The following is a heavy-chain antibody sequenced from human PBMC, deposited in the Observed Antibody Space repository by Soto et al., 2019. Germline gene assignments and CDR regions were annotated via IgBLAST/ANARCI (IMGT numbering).Heavy chain of an antibody. CDR1: GGSINSGGYS. D-gene: IGHD3-10*01. CDR3: ARAPITMVRGVIPQLVYFDY. J-gene: IGHJ4*02. Sequence: PSETLSLTCAVSGGSINSGGYSWSWIRQPPGKGLEWIGYIYHSGSTYYNPSLKSRVTISVDRSKNQFSLKLSSVTAADTAVYYCARAPITMVRGVIPQLVYFDYWGQGTLVTVSS. V-gene: IGHV4-30-2*01. CDR2: IYHSGST.